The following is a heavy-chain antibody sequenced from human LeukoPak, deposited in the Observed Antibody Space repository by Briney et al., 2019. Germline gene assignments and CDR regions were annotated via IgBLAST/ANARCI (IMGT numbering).Heavy chain of an antibody. J-gene: IGHJ4*02. D-gene: IGHD3-9*01. V-gene: IGHV3-30*18. CDR1: GFTFSSYG. Sequence: GRSLRLSCAASGFTFSSYGMHWVRQAPGKGLEWVAVISYDGSNKYYADSVKGRFTISRDNSKNTLYLQMNSLRAEDTAVYYCAKDFYDYDILTGLLDYWGQGTLVTVSS. CDR2: ISYDGSNK. CDR3: AKDFYDYDILTGLLDY.